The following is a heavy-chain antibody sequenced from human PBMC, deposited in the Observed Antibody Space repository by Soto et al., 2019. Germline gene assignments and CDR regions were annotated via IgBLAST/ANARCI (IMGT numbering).Heavy chain of an antibody. CDR3: ARDLWGYCGTDCYPLDV. Sequence: PDTLSLSSTVSGVSISGYNWIWIRQPPGKGLEWIGYMYNTGSTVYNPSFKSRVTISVDTSKNQFSLKLNSVTAADTAVYYCARDLWGYCGTDCYPLDVWGQGTTVTVS. V-gene: IGHV4-59*01. D-gene: IGHD2-21*02. CDR2: MYNTGST. CDR1: GVSISGYN. J-gene: IGHJ6*02.